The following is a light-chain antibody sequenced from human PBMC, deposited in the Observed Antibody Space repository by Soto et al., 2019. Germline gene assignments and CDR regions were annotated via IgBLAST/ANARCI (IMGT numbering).Light chain of an antibody. CDR3: TSYTTDSLYV. Sequence: QSALTQPASVSGSPGQSITISCTGTSXDVGGSKYVSWYQQYPGKVPKLLINKVSNRPSGVSNRFSGSKSGNTASLTISGLLAEDEADYFCTSYTTDSLYVFGTGTKVTVL. V-gene: IGLV2-14*01. CDR2: KVS. CDR1: SXDVGGSKY. J-gene: IGLJ1*01.